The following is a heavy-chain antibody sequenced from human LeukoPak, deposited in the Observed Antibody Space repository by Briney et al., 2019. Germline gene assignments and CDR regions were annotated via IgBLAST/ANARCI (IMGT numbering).Heavy chain of an antibody. V-gene: IGHV3-74*01. Sequence: PGGSLRLSCAASGFTFSSYWMHWVRQAPGKGLVWVSRINSDESSTSYADSVKGRFTISRDNSKNTLYLQMNRLRAEDTAVYYCARDRGGRYFDLRDWGQGTLVTVSS. CDR2: INSDESST. J-gene: IGHJ4*02. CDR1: GFTFSSYW. D-gene: IGHD3-9*01. CDR3: ARDRGGRYFDLRD.